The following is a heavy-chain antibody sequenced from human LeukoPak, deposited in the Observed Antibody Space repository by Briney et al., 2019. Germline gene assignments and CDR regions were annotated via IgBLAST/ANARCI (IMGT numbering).Heavy chain of an antibody. CDR2: IYYSGST. CDR1: GGSISSYY. D-gene: IGHD4-17*01. CDR3: ARTFYGDYGAEYFQH. V-gene: IGHV4-59*01. Sequence: SETLSLTCTVSGGSISSYYWSWIRQPPGKGLEWIGYIYYSGSTNYNPSLKSRVTISVDTSKNQFSLKLSSVTAADTAVYYCARTFYGDYGAEYFQHWGQGTLVTVSS. J-gene: IGHJ1*01.